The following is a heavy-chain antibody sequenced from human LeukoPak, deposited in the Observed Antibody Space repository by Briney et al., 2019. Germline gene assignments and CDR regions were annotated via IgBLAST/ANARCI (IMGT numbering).Heavy chain of an antibody. J-gene: IGHJ4*02. CDR3: ARVGYCSSTSCPFDY. Sequence: PSETLSLTCAVSGGSMSSGGYCWSWIRQPPGKGLEWIGYIYHSGSTYYNPSLKSRVTISVDRSKNQFSLKLSSVTAADTAVYYCARVGYCSSTSCPFDYWGQGTLVTVSS. CDR2: IYHSGST. V-gene: IGHV4-30-2*01. CDR1: GGSMSSGGYC. D-gene: IGHD2-2*01.